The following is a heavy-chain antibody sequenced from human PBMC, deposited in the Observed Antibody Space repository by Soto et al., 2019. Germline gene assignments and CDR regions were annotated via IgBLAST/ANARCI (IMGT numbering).Heavy chain of an antibody. CDR1: GLPLMVLP. Sequence: EVQLWDSGEGLDNPAGSWGPPCPAPGLPLMVLPMNWVGQAPGKGLGGVSGISGISGTLGYADSVRGRFTISRDNAKNSLYLQMNSLRAEDTALYYCAKERPRPVYDFWSGPYYGMDVWGQGTTVTVSS. D-gene: IGHD3-3*01. CDR3: AKERPRPVYDFWSGPYYGMDV. CDR2: ISGISGTL. J-gene: IGHJ6*02. V-gene: IGHV3-9*01.